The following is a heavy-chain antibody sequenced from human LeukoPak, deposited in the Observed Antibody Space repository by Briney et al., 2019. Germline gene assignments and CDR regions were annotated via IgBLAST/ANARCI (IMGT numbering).Heavy chain of an antibody. CDR1: GDSMTSGGYY. CDR2: INESGNT. Sequence: PSQTLSLTCTVSGDSMTSGGYYWTWIRQSPGKELEWIGEINESGNTNYNPSLKSRAAISLDTSKNQLSLDLSSVTGADTAIYYCAGPWGIKRSYYHFDYWGQGTLVTVSS. D-gene: IGHD3-16*01. V-gene: IGHV4-31*03. J-gene: IGHJ4*02. CDR3: AGPWGIKRSYYHFDY.